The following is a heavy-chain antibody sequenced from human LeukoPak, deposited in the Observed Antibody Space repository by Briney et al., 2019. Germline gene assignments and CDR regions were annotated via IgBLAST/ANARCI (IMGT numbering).Heavy chain of an antibody. J-gene: IGHJ6*02. CDR1: GYTFTSYG. Sequence: ASVKVSCKASGYTFTSYGISWVRQAPGQGLEWMGWISAYNGNTNYAQKLQGRVTMTTDTSTSTAYMELRSLRSEDTAVYCCARVRRCCSNGVCYDYGMDVWGQGTTVTVSS. CDR2: ISAYNGNT. D-gene: IGHD2-8*01. V-gene: IGHV1-18*01. CDR3: ARVRRCCSNGVCYDYGMDV.